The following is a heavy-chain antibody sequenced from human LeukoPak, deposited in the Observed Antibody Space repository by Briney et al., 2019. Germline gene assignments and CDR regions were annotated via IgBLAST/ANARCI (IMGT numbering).Heavy chain of an antibody. CDR2: ISYDGSNK. D-gene: IGHD6-19*01. Sequence: GGSLRLSCAASGFTFSSYAMHWVRQAPGKGLEWVAVISYDGSNKYYADSVKGRFTISRDNSKNTLYLQMNSLRAGDTAVYYCARYPGAVAGIDYWGQGTLVTVSS. CDR1: GFTFSSYA. V-gene: IGHV3-30-3*01. CDR3: ARYPGAVAGIDY. J-gene: IGHJ4*02.